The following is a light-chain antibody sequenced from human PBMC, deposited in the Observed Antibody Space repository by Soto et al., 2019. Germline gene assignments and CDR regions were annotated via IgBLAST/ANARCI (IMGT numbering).Light chain of an antibody. Sequence: IPLTPAPSSRSASLGYRLTKSCSSSQGINSFLAWYQQKPGKAPKLLIYAASTLQSGVPSRFSGSGSGTDFTLTISSLQPEDFATYYCQQLERYPSTFGGGTKVDIK. CDR2: AAS. CDR3: QQLERYPST. V-gene: IGKV1-9*01. J-gene: IGKJ4*01. CDR1: QGINSF.